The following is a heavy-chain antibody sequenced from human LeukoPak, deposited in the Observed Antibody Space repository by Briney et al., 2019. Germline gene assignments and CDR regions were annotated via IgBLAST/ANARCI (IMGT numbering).Heavy chain of an antibody. Sequence: GGSLRLSCAASGFTFSSSAMSWVRQAPGKGLEWVSAISNNGGYTYYADSVQGRFTISRDNSKSTLYLQMNSLRAEDTAVYYCAKDPHYDFWSGFFFDYWGQGTLVTVSS. CDR1: GFTFSSSA. CDR3: AKDPHYDFWSGFFFDY. D-gene: IGHD3-3*01. V-gene: IGHV3-23*01. J-gene: IGHJ4*02. CDR2: ISNNGGYT.